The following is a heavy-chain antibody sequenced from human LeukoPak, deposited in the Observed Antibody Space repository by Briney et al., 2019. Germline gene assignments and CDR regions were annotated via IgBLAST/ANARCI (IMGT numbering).Heavy chain of an antibody. D-gene: IGHD6-13*01. CDR2: VYYTGST. Sequence: SETLSLTCTVSGGSISSSGYYWGWIRQPPGKGLEWVGSVYYTGSTNYNPSLKSRVTISVDTSKNQFSLKLSSVTAADTAVYYCARGSIAAADHYYYYGMDVWGQGTTVTVSS. CDR3: ARGSIAAADHYYYYGMDV. V-gene: IGHV4-39*07. CDR1: GGSISSSGYY. J-gene: IGHJ6*02.